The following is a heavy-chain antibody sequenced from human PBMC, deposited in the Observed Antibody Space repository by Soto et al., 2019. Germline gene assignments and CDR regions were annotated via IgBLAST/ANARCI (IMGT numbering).Heavy chain of an antibody. CDR1: GYTFTSYD. V-gene: IGHV1-8*01. D-gene: IGHD6-13*01. CDR2: MNPNSGNT. Sequence: QVQLVQSGAEVKKPGASVKVSCKASGYTFTSYDITWVRQATGQGLEWMGWMNPNSGNTGDAQKFQGRVTMTRSISISTAYMELSSLSSEDTAVYYCARERSAAGTGWFDPWGPGTLVTVPP. CDR3: ARERSAAGTGWFDP. J-gene: IGHJ5*02.